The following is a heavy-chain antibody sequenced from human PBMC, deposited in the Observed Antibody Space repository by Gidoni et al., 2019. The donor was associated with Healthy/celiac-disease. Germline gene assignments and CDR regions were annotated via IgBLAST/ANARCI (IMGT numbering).Heavy chain of an antibody. V-gene: IGHV1-69*01. CDR2: IIPIFGTA. J-gene: IGHJ5*02. CDR1: GGPFSSYA. D-gene: IGHD6-13*01. CDR3: AEEPYSSSWTVFDP. Sequence: QVPLVQSGADVKKPVSSVKVSCKASGGPFSSYAIRWVRQAPGQGLEWMGGIIPIFGTANYGQKFQSRITITADESTITAYRELSSLRSEDTAVYYCAEEPYSSSWTVFDPWGQGTLVTVSS.